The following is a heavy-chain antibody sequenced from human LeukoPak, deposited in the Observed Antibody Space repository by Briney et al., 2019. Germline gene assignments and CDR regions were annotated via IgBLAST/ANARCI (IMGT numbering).Heavy chain of an antibody. CDR2: INSDGSST. CDR1: GFTFRSYW. Sequence: GGSLRLSCAASGFTFRSYWMHWVRQAPGKGLVWVSRINSDGSSTSYADSVKGRFTISRDSAKNTLYLQMNSLRVEDSAVYYCARDQIYRSGGYCYFDYWGQGTLVTVSS. CDR3: ARDQIYRSGGYCYFDY. J-gene: IGHJ4*02. D-gene: IGHD2-15*01. V-gene: IGHV3-74*01.